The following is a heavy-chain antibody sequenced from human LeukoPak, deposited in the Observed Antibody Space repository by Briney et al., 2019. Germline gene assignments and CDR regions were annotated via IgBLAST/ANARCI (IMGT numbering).Heavy chain of an antibody. V-gene: IGHV3-30*04. CDR3: ARAGGITMIREVKVLDAFDI. CDR1: GFTLSGYA. CDR2: ISHDESNK. Sequence: GGSLRLSCAVSGFTLSGYAMHWVRQAPGKGLEWVAVISHDESNKYYADSVKGRFTISRDTSENTLYLLMNSLRAEDTAVYYCARAGGITMIREVKVLDAFDIWGQGIPVTVSS. D-gene: IGHD3-22*01. J-gene: IGHJ3*02.